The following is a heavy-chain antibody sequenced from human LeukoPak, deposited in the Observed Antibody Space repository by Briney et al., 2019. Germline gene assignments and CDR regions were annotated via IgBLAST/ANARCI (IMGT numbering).Heavy chain of an antibody. Sequence: PSETLSLTCTVSGGSISSYYGSWTRQSPGKGLEWIGYIYYSGSTNYNPSLKSRVTISLDASKNQFSLRLSSVTAADTAVYYCARSYDSRGYYYYDMDVWGQGTTVTVSS. CDR1: GGSISSYY. J-gene: IGHJ6*02. CDR2: IYYSGST. V-gene: IGHV4-59*01. D-gene: IGHD3-22*01. CDR3: ARSYDSRGYYYYDMDV.